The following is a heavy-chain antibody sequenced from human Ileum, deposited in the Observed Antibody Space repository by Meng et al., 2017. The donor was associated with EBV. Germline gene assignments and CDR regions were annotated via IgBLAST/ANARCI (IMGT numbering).Heavy chain of an antibody. CDR1: GFTFSSYA. D-gene: IGHD5-24*01. CDR3: ARDRDGYHDY. J-gene: IGHJ4*02. Sequence: QVQLGEFGGGVVQPGKSLRLSCAASGFTFSSYAMHWVRQAPGKGLEWVAVISYDGSNKYYADSVKGRFTISRDNSKNTLYLQMNSLRAEDTAVYYCARDRDGYHDYWGQGTLVTVSS. CDR2: ISYDGSNK. V-gene: IGHV3-30-3*01.